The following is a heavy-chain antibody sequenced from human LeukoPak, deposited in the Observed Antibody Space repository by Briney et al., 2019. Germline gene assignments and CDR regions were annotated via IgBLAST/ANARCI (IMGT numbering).Heavy chain of an antibody. CDR1: GFTFSSYD. Sequence: GGSLRPSCAPSGFTFSSYDMSWVRQAPGKGLEWVSAISGSGGSTYYADSVKGRFTISRDNSKNTLYLQMNSLRAEDTAVYYCAKDDAIAEYFQHWGQGTLVTVSS. CDR3: AKDDAIAEYFQH. V-gene: IGHV3-23*01. CDR2: ISGSGGST. J-gene: IGHJ1*01.